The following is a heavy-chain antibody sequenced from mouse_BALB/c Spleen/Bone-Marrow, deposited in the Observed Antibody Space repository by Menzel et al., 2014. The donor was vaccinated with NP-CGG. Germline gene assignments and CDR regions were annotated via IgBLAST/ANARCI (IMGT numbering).Heavy chain of an antibody. J-gene: IGHJ2*01. Sequence: EVHPVESGGGLVQPGGSLRLSCATSGFTFTDYYMSWVRQPPGKALEWLGFIRNKANGYTTEYSASVKGRFTISRDNSQSILYLQMNTLRAEDSATYYCARDGYDDYWGQGTTLTVSS. D-gene: IGHD2-2*01. CDR3: ARDGYDDY. CDR2: IRNKANGYTT. V-gene: IGHV7-3*02. CDR1: GFTFTDYY.